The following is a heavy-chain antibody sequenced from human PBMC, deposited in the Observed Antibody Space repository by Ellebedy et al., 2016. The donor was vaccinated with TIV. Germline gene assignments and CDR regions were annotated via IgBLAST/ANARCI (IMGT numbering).Heavy chain of an antibody. CDR3: ARNGAYGDYSPGYYGMDV. CDR1: GFSFRSYW. V-gene: IGHV3-7*03. CDR2: INQDSTKT. D-gene: IGHD4-17*01. J-gene: IGHJ6*02. Sequence: GGSLRLSCAASGFSFRSYWMTWVRQAPGKGLEWVANINQDSTKTFYVDSVEGRFTISRDNGKNSVYLQMNSLRTEDTALYYCARNGAYGDYSPGYYGMDVWGQGTTVTVSS.